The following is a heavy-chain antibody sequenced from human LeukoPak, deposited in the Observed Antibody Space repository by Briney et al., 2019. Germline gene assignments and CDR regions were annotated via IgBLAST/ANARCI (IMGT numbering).Heavy chain of an antibody. CDR1: GYTFTSYG. CDR2: ISVYNGNT. J-gene: IGHJ4*02. D-gene: IGHD6-19*01. V-gene: IGHV1-18*04. Sequence: ASVKVSCKASGYTFTSYGISWVRQAPGQGLEWMGWISVYNGNTNYAQKLQGRVTMTTDTSTSTAYMELRSLRSDDTAVYYCVTAAGTYFDYWGQGTLVTVSS. CDR3: VTAAGTYFDY.